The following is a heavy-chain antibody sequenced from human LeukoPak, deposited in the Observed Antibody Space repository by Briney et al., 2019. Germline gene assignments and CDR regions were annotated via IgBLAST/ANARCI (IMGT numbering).Heavy chain of an antibody. V-gene: IGHV3-48*01. CDR3: ARGSGSYSFNLLGFDP. J-gene: IGHJ5*02. D-gene: IGHD1-26*01. Sequence: GGSLRLSCAASGFTFSDYSMNRVRQAPGKGLEWVSYISSSSSTIYYADSVKGRFTISRDNAKNSLSLQMNSLRAEDTAVYYCARGSGSYSFNLLGFDPWGQGTLVTVSS. CDR1: GFTFSDYS. CDR2: ISSSSSTI.